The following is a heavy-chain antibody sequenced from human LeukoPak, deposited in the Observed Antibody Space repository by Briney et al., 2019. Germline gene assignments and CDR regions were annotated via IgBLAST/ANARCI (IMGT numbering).Heavy chain of an antibody. V-gene: IGHV4-4*02. CDR3: ASPRYCSSASCYKHLDV. D-gene: IGHD2-2*02. CDR2: IYHSGST. CDR1: GGPISSSNW. Sequence: SETLSLTCAVSGGPISSSNWWSWVRQPPGKGLEWIGEIYHSGSTNYNPSLKSRVTISVDKSKNQFSLKLSSVTAADTAVYYCASPRYCSSASCYKHLDVWGKGTTVTVSS. J-gene: IGHJ6*04.